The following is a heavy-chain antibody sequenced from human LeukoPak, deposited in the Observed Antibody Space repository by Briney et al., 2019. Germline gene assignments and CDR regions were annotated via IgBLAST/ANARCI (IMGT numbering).Heavy chain of an antibody. CDR1: GGSISSTNYL. CDR3: ARVWIASGSYYDDRGAFGY. Sequence: NPSETLSLTCTVSGGSISSTNYLWGWIRQPPGKGLEWIGSIYYSGSTYYNPSLKSRVTISVDTSKNQFSLKLNSVTAADTAVYYCARVWIASGSYYDDRGAFGYWGQGTLVTVSS. J-gene: IGHJ4*02. V-gene: IGHV4-39*01. D-gene: IGHD1-26*01. CDR2: IYYSGST.